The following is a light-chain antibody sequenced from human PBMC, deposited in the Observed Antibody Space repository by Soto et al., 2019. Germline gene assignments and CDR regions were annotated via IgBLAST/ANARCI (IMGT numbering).Light chain of an antibody. J-gene: IGKJ5*01. CDR2: AAS. CDR3: QQLNSYPP. Sequence: DIQMTQSPSSVSASVGDRVTITCRASQSISSYLNWYQQKPGKAPKLLIYAASTLQSGVPSRFSGSGSGTDFTLTISSLQPEDFATYYCQQLNSYPPFGQGTRLEIK. V-gene: IGKV1-39*01. CDR1: QSISSY.